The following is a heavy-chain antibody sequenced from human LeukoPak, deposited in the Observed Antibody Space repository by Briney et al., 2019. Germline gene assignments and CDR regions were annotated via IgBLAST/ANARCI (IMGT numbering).Heavy chain of an antibody. CDR1: GFTFSSYW. Sequence: GGSLRLSCAASGFTFSSYWMSWVRQAPGKGLEWVANIKQDGSEKYYVDSVKGRFTISRDNAKNSLYLQMNSLRAEDTAVYYCARDNSGFYSSGWYGDYWGQGTLVTVSS. V-gene: IGHV3-7*01. CDR3: ARDNSGFYSSGWYGDY. D-gene: IGHD6-13*01. CDR2: IKQDGSEK. J-gene: IGHJ4*02.